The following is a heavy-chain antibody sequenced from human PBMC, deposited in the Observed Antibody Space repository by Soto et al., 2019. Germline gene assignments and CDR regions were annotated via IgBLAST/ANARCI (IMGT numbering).Heavy chain of an antibody. CDR1: GYTFTSYG. D-gene: IGHD3-10*01. CDR2: ISAYNGNT. CDR3: ARTIHTGFGELFTSYFDY. Sequence: QVQLVQSGAEVKKPGASVKVSCKASGYTFTSYGISWVRQAPGQGLEWMGWISAYNGNTNYAQKLQGRVTMTTDTSTSKAYMELRSLRSDDTAVYYCARTIHTGFGELFTSYFDYWGQGTLVTVSS. J-gene: IGHJ4*02. V-gene: IGHV1-18*01.